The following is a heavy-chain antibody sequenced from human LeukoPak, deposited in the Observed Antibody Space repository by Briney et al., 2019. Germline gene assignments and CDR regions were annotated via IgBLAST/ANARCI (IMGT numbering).Heavy chain of an antibody. D-gene: IGHD2-21*01. J-gene: IGHJ4*02. CDR3: ARVGLGIGIFDY. CDR2: INHSGST. V-gene: IGHV4-34*01. CDR1: GGSFSSYY. Sequence: PSETLSLTCAVYGGSFSSYYWSWIRQPPGKGLEWIGEINHSGSTNYNPSLKSRVTISVDTSKNQFSLKLSSVTAADTAVYYCARVGLGIGIFDYWGQGTLVTVSS.